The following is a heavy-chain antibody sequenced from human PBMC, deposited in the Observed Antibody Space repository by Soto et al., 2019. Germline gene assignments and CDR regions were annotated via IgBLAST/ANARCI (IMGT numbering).Heavy chain of an antibody. CDR1: GYTFTSYG. Sequence: ASLKVSCKASGYTFTSYGISWVRQAPGQGLEWMGWISAYNGNTNYAQKFQGRVTMTTDTSTTTAYMELRNLRSDDTAVYYCARGLSGGSSGYYYYWGQGTLVTVSS. J-gene: IGHJ4*02. CDR2: ISAYNGNT. CDR3: ARGLSGGSSGYYYY. V-gene: IGHV1-18*01. D-gene: IGHD3-22*01.